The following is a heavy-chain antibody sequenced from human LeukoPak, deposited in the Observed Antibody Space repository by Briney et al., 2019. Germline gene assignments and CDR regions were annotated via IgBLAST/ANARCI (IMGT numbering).Heavy chain of an antibody. J-gene: IGHJ4*02. V-gene: IGHV4-59*01. D-gene: IGHD2-2*01. CDR2: IYHSGST. Sequence: SETLSLTCTVSGGSISNDYWSWIRQPPGKGLEWVGYIYHSGSTNYNPSLKSRVTISADTSKNQFSLKLSSVTAADTAVYYCARDPGYCGRTSCYAVWNFDSWGQGTLVTVSS. CDR3: ARDPGYCGRTSCYAVWNFDS. CDR1: GGSISNDY.